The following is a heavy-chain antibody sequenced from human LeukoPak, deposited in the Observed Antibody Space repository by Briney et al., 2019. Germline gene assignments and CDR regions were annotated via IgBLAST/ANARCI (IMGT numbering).Heavy chain of an antibody. CDR3: ARLGYCSSTSCYSILDYYYYMGV. CDR2: IYHSGST. Sequence: SETLSLTCAVSGYSISSGYYWGWIRRPPGKGLEWIGSIYHSGSTYYNPSLKSRVTISADTSKNQFSLKLSSVTAADTAVYYCARLGYCSSTSCYSILDYYYYMGVWGKGTTVTVSS. D-gene: IGHD2-2*01. J-gene: IGHJ6*03. V-gene: IGHV4-38-2*01. CDR1: GYSISSGYY.